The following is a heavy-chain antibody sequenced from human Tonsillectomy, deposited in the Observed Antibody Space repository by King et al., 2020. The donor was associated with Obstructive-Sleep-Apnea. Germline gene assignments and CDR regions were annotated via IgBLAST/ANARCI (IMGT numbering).Heavy chain of an antibody. Sequence: VQLQESGPGLVKPSQTLSLTCTVSGGSISSGDYYWSWIRQPPGKGLEWIGYIYYSGSTYYNPSLKSRVTISVDTSKNQFSLKVSSVTASDTAVYHCARDSVATSGYYYYGMDVWGQGTTVTVSS. CDR1: GGSISSGDYY. V-gene: IGHV4-30-4*01. J-gene: IGHJ6*02. D-gene: IGHD6-19*01. CDR3: ARDSVATSGYYYYGMDV. CDR2: IYYSGST.